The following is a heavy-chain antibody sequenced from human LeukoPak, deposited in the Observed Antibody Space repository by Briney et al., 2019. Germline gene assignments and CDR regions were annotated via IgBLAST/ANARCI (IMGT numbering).Heavy chain of an antibody. CDR2: INPNSGGT. V-gene: IGHV1-2*02. CDR3: ARVTDVGVFDY. D-gene: IGHD2-21*02. Sequence: ASVKVSRKASGYTFTSYGISWVRQAPGQGLEWMGWINPNSGGTNYAQKFQGRVTMTRDTSISTAYMELSRLRSDDTAVYYCARVTDVGVFDYWGQGTLVTVSS. J-gene: IGHJ4*02. CDR1: GYTFTSYG.